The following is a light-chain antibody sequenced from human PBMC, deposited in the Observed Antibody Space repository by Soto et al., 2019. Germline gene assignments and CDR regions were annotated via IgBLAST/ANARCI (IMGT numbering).Light chain of an antibody. V-gene: IGKV3-15*01. CDR1: QSVSSN. Sequence: EIVMTQSPATLSVSPGERATLSCRASQSVSSNLAWYQQKPGQAPRLLIYGASTRATGIPARFSGSRSGTDFTLTISRLEPEDFAVYYCHQYASSPITFGQGTRLEIK. CDR3: HQYASSPIT. CDR2: GAS. J-gene: IGKJ5*01.